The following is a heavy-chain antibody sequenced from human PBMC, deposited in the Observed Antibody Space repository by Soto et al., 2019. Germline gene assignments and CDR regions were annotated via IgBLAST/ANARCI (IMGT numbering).Heavy chain of an antibody. V-gene: IGHV3-21*01. CDR3: AGESTSWRLPYGFDG. D-gene: IGHD1-26*01. CDR2: ISIRSDI. CDR1: GFTFSAYY. J-gene: IGHJ6*02. Sequence: KPGGPLRFSFTASGFTFSAYYMNWIRQAPGKGLEWVSSISIRSDIYYVDSPKGRFTISRDNAKSTGSLQLDSLRSEDTAGYYCAGESTSWRLPYGFDGWGQGTTVTVSS.